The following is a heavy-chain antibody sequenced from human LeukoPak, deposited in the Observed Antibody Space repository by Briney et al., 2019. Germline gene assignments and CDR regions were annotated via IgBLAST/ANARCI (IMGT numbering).Heavy chain of an antibody. CDR2: IYYTGAT. J-gene: IGHJ4*02. V-gene: IGHV4-59*08. CDR3: AKYGNSGWVIDN. CDR1: GGSIGSNY. D-gene: IGHD6-19*01. Sequence: SETLSLTCTVSGGSIGSNYWTWIRQPPGKGLEYIGYIYYTGATNYNPSLKSRVTISVDTSKNQFSLKMSSVTAADTAVYFCAKYGNSGWVIDNWGQGTLVTVSS.